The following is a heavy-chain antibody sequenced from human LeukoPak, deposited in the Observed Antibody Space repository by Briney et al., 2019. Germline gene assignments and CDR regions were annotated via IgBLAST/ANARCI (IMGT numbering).Heavy chain of an antibody. D-gene: IGHD6-19*01. Sequence: GGSLRLSCAASAFTFSNYAMSWVRQAPGKRLEWVSPISSSSSYIYYADSVKGRFTISRDNAKNSLYLQMNSLRAEDTAVYYCARDLTAVYFDYWGQGTLVTVSS. CDR3: ARDLTAVYFDY. CDR1: AFTFSNYA. V-gene: IGHV3-21*01. CDR2: ISSSSSYI. J-gene: IGHJ4*02.